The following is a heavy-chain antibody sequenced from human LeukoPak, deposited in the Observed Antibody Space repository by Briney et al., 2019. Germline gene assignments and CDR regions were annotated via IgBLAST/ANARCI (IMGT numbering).Heavy chain of an antibody. CDR2: TYYSGST. CDR1: GGSISSSSYY. J-gene: IGHJ4*02. D-gene: IGHD4-23*01. CDR3: ARGGVTQGVLDY. V-gene: IGHV4-39*07. Sequence: PSETLSLTCTVSGGSISSSSYYWGWIRQPPGKGLEWIGSTYYSGSTYYNPSLKSRVTISVDTSKNQFSLKLSSVTAADTAVYYCARGGVTQGVLDYWGQGTLVTVSS.